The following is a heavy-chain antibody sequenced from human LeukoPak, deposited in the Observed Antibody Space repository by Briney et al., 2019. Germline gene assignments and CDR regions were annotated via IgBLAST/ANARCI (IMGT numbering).Heavy chain of an antibody. V-gene: IGHV1-24*01. J-gene: IGHJ3*02. CDR3: ATGPEVGATNMGAFDI. D-gene: IGHD1-26*01. CDR2: FDPEDGET. CDR1: GYTLTELS. Sequence: ASVKVSCKVSGYTLTELSMHWVRQAPGKGLEWMGGFDPEDGETIYAQKFQGRVTMTEDTSTDTAYMELSSLRSEDTAVYYCATGPEVGATNMGAFDIWGQGTMVTVPS.